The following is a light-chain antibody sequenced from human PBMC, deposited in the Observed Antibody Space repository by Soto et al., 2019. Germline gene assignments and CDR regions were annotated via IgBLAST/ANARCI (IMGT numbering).Light chain of an antibody. CDR2: AAS. J-gene: IGKJ1*01. CDR3: QQYYSFPKT. Sequence: VIWLTQSPSLLSASPGDRVTISCRMSQSISSYLAWYQQKPGKAPELLIYAASTLQSGVPYRFSGSGSGTDFTLTISCLQSEDFATYYRQQYYSFPKTFGQGTKVDIK. CDR1: QSISSY. V-gene: IGKV1D-8*01.